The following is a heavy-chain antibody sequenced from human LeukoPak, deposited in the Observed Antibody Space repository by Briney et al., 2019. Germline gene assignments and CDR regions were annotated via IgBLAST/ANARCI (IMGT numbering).Heavy chain of an antibody. V-gene: IGHV1-69*13. CDR1: GGTFSSYA. D-gene: IGHD1-26*01. CDR2: IIPIFGTA. CDR3: ARGNQWELPEFDY. Sequence: SVKVSCMASGGTFSSYAISWVRQAPGQGLEWMGRIIPIFGTANYAQKFQGRVTITADESTRTAYMELSSLRSEDTAVYYCARGNQWELPEFDYWGQGTLVNVSS. J-gene: IGHJ4*02.